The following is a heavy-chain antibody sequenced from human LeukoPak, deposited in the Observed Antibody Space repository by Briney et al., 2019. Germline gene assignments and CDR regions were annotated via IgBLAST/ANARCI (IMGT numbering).Heavy chain of an antibody. J-gene: IGHJ4*02. D-gene: IGHD2-21*01. CDR2: IYYSGTT. Sequence: SETLSLTCAVSGGSSSCSNYYWDWIRQPPGKGLEWLGCIYYSGTTYYNPSLKSRVTLSMDTSKKQFSLKVSSVTAADTAVYYCARVDCDRSYYWGQGILVSVSS. CDR1: GGSSSCSNYY. V-gene: IGHV4-39*01. CDR3: ARVDCDRSYY.